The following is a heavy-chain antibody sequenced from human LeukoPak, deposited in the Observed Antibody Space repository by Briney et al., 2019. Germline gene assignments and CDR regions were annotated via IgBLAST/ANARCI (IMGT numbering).Heavy chain of an antibody. V-gene: IGHV1-18*04. D-gene: IGHD1-1*01. CDR2: ISAYNGNT. Sequence: GASVKVSCKASGYTLTRYGISWVRQAPGQGLEWVGWISAYNGNTNYAQKLQGRVTMTTDTSTSTAYMELRSLRSDDTAVYYCAARGGATGTTQGDAFDIWGQGTMVTVSS. CDR3: AARGGATGTTQGDAFDI. CDR1: GYTLTRYG. J-gene: IGHJ3*02.